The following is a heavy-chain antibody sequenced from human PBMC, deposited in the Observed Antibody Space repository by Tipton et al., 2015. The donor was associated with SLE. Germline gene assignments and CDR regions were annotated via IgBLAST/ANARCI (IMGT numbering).Heavy chain of an antibody. CDR3: ARDLAIFGVVPFNYMDI. V-gene: IGHV4-38-2*02. CDR2: VHHDGGT. J-gene: IGHJ6*03. D-gene: IGHD3-3*01. CDR1: GSSVSINNY. Sequence: PGLVKPSETLSLTCTVFGSSVSINNYWGWIRQPPGKGLEWIASVHHDGGTYYNPSLRGRVTISVDTSKNQFSLKLRSMTATDTAVYYCARDLAIFGVVPFNYMDIWGKGTTVTVSS.